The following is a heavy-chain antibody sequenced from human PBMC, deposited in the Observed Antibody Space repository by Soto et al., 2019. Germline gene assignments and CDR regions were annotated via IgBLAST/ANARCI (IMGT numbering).Heavy chain of an antibody. CDR2: INHSGST. CDR1: GGSFSGYY. CDR3: ARGRGSSSQQYGMDV. D-gene: IGHD6-13*01. V-gene: IGHV4-34*01. J-gene: IGHJ6*02. Sequence: SETLSLTCAVYGGSFSGYYWSWIRQPPGKGLEWIGEINHSGSTNYNPSLKSRVTISVDTSKNQFSLKLSSVTAADTAVYYCARGRGSSSQQYGMDVWGQGTTVTVSS.